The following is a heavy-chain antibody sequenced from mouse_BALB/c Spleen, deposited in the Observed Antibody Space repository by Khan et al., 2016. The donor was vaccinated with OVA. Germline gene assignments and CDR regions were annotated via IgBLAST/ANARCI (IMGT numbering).Heavy chain of an antibody. V-gene: IGHV14-1*02. CDR2: IDPEYGNT. Sequence: EVQLQQSGAELVRPGALVNLSCKASGFNIKDFYMLWVKQRPEQGLEWIGWIDPEYGNTIYDPKFQGKASITSDTSSNTAYLQLSSRTSEDTAVYYCARDGYAPWFAYWGRGTLVTVSA. J-gene: IGHJ3*01. CDR1: GFNIKDFY. CDR3: ARDGYAPWFAY. D-gene: IGHD2-2*01.